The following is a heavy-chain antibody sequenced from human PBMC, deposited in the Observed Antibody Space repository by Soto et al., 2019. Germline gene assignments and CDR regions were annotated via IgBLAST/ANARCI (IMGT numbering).Heavy chain of an antibody. J-gene: IGHJ6*02. Sequence: GQALKISLKGSGCRFTSYWIGWVRQMPGKGLEWMGIIYPGDSDTRYSPSFQGQVTISADKSISTAYLQWSSLKASDTAMYYCARNLNYGSGYYYYYGMDVWGQGTTVTVSS. V-gene: IGHV5-51*01. CDR1: GCRFTSYW. CDR3: ARNLNYGSGYYYYYGMDV. CDR2: IYPGDSDT. D-gene: IGHD3-10*01.